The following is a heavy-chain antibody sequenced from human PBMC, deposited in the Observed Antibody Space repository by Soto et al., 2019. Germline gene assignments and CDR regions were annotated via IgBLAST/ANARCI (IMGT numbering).Heavy chain of an antibody. CDR1: GGSFSGYY. CDR2: INHSGST. J-gene: IGHJ6*03. V-gene: IGHV4-34*01. CDR3: ARGHTPLVPAATHYYYYMDV. D-gene: IGHD2-2*01. Sequence: QVQLQQWGAGLLKPSETLSLTCAVYGGSFSGYYWSWIRQPPGKGLEWIGEINHSGSTNYNPSLKSRVTISVDTSKNQFSLKLSSVTAADTAVYYCARGHTPLVPAATHYYYYMDVWGKGTTVTVSS.